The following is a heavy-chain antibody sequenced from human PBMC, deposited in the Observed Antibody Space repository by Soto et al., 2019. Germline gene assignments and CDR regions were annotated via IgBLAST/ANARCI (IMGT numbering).Heavy chain of an antibody. D-gene: IGHD6-6*01. CDR2: IYYSVTT. CDR3: ARGGGQLVREEYYFDY. CDR1: GGSISSGNYY. V-gene: IGHV4-31*03. J-gene: IGHJ4*02. Sequence: QVQLQESGPGLVKPSQTLSLTCTVSGGSISSGNYYWSWIRQHPGTGLEWIGYIYYSVTTYATPSLKSRVTMSIDTSKNQFSLKLSSVTAADTAVYFCARGGGQLVREEYYFDYWGQGALVTVSS.